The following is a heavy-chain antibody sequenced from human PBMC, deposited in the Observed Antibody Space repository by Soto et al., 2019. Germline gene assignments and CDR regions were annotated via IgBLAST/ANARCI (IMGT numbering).Heavy chain of an antibody. Sequence: QVQLVQSGAEVKKPGSSVKVSCKSSGGTFSSHSINWVRQAPGQGLEWMGGIIPIFGPANFAKKLQGRVTITADESTTTTYMELSSLTSENTAVYYGATRPFTSTGGRIGYHYNAMDVWGQGTTVTVSS. J-gene: IGHJ6*02. V-gene: IGHV1-69*01. D-gene: IGHD5-12*01. CDR3: ATRPFTSTGGRIGYHYNAMDV. CDR1: GGTFSSHS. CDR2: IIPIFGPA.